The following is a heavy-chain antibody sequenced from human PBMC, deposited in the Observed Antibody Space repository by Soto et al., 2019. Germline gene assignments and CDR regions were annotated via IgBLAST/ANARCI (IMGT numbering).Heavy chain of an antibody. D-gene: IGHD4-4*01. CDR1: GGTFSSYT. CDR3: AIDRGYSTPSRYYYYMDV. Sequence: QVQLVQSGAEVKKPGSSVKVSCKASGGTFSSYTISWVRQAPGQGLEWMGRIIPILGIANYAQKFQGRVPITADNSTSTAYMELSSLRSEDTAVYYCAIDRGYSTPSRYYYYMDVWGKGTTVTVSS. CDR2: IIPILGIA. V-gene: IGHV1-69*02. J-gene: IGHJ6*03.